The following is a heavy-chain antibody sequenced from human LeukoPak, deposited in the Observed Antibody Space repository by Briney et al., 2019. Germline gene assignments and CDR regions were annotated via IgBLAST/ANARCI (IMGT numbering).Heavy chain of an antibody. J-gene: IGHJ5*02. V-gene: IGHV4-39*01. CDR2: LYYTGTT. CDR3: AACTYDYDSATYYFYNWFDP. D-gene: IGHD3-10*01. CDR1: GGSISSSGSC. Sequence: SETLSLTCSVSGGSISSSGSCWGWIRQPPGMGLEWIGSLYYTGTTYYNPSLKSRVTISLDTSENQFSLKLSSVTAADTAVFYCAACTYDYDSATYYFYNWFDPWGQGTLVTVSS.